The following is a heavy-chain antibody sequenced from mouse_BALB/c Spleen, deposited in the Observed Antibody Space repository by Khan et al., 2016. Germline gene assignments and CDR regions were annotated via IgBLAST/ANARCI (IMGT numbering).Heavy chain of an antibody. V-gene: IGHV1-80*01. CDR2: IYPGDGDT. Sequence: QVQLQQSGAELVRPGSSVKISCKASGYAFSSFWMNWVKQRPGQGLEWIGQIYPGDGDTTYNGKFKGKATVTAETSSSTAYMQLSSLTSEDSAVYFCARVYGVFDDWGHGTTLIVAS. CDR3: ARVYGVFDD. J-gene: IGHJ2*01. CDR1: GYAFSSFW. D-gene: IGHD1-1*02.